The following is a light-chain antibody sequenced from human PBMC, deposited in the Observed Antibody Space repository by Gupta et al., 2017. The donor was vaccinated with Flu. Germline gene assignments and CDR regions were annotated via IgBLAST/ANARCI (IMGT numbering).Light chain of an antibody. V-gene: IGLV2-11*01. CDR2: DVS. CDR1: SSDVGGYNY. CDR3: CSYAGSYTFGV. J-gene: IGLJ2*01. Sequence: QSALTPPRSVSGSSGQSVTISCTGTSSDVGGYNYVSWYQQHPGKAPKLMIYDVSKRPSGVPDRFSGSKSGNTASLTISGPQAEDEADYYCCSYAGSYTFGVFGGGTKLTVL.